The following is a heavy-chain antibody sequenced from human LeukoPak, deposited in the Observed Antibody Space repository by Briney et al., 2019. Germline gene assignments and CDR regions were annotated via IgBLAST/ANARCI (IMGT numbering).Heavy chain of an antibody. V-gene: IGHV3-66*01. D-gene: IGHD6-13*01. J-gene: IGHJ4*02. CDR3: ARGVAAAGTTLDY. CDR2: IYSGGTT. CDR1: GFTVSSSY. Sequence: GGSVRLSCAASGFTVSSSYMTWVRQAPGKGLEWVSVIYSGGTTYYADSVKGRFTISRDNSKNTLCLQMNSLRDEDTAVYYCARGVAAAGTTLDYWGQGTLVTVSS.